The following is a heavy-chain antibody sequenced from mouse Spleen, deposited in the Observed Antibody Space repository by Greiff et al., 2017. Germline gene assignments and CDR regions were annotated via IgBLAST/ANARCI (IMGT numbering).Heavy chain of an antibody. Sequence: EVKLMESGAELVKPGASVKLSCTASGFNIKDTYMHWVKQRPEQGLEWIGRIDPANGNTKYDPKFQGKATITADTSSNTAYLQLSSLTSEDTAVYYCARGGTGPAWFAYWGQGTLVTVSA. CDR1: GFNIKDTY. V-gene: IGHV14-3*02. CDR2: IDPANGNT. CDR3: ARGGTGPAWFAY. J-gene: IGHJ3*01. D-gene: IGHD4-1*01.